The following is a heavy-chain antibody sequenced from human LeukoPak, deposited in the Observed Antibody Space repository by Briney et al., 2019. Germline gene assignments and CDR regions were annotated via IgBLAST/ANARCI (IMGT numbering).Heavy chain of an antibody. CDR2: ISGSGGST. Sequence: PGGSLRLSCAASGFTVSSNYMSWVRQAPGKGLEWVSAISGSGGSTYYADSVKGRFTISRDNSKNTLYLQMNSLRAEDTAVYYCAKDRQQLKPYYFDYWGQGTLVTVSS. D-gene: IGHD6-13*01. J-gene: IGHJ4*02. CDR3: AKDRQQLKPYYFDY. CDR1: GFTVSSNY. V-gene: IGHV3-23*01.